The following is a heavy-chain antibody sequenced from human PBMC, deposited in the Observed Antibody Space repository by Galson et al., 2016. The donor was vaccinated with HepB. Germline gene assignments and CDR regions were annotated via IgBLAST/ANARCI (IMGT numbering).Heavy chain of an antibody. V-gene: IGHV3-53*01. CDR3: AKGYSSLRRFFDY. D-gene: IGHD1-26*01. CDR2: IYSAGST. Sequence: SLRLSCAASGFSVGRNYMGWVRQAPGKGLEWVSLIYSAGSTYYADSVQGRFIISRDNSKNTLYLQMNSLRVEDTAVYYCAKGYSSLRRFFDYWGRGILVTVSS. J-gene: IGHJ4*02. CDR1: GFSVGRNY.